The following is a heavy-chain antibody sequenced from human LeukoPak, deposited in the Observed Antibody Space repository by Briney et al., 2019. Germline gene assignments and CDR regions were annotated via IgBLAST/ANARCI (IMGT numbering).Heavy chain of an antibody. CDR1: GYTFTSYY. D-gene: IGHD5-18*01. J-gene: IGHJ4*02. CDR2: INPSGGST. V-gene: IGHV1-46*01. CDR3: ARGGDVDTISLNKKPPDY. Sequence: ASVKVSCKASGYTFTSYYMHWVRQAPGQGLEWMGIINPSGGSTSYVQKFQGRVTMTRDMSTSTVYMELSSLRSEDTAVYYCARGGDVDTISLNKKPPDYWGQGTLVTVSS.